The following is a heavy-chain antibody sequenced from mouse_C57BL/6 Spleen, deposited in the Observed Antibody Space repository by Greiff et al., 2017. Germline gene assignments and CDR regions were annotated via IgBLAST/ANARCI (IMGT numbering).Heavy chain of an antibody. CDR1: GYTFTSYW. J-gene: IGHJ3*01. V-gene: IGHV1-52*01. D-gene: IGHD3-2*02. Sequence: QVQLKQPGAELVRPGSSVKLSCKASGYTFTSYWMHWVKQRPIQGLEWIGNIDPSDSETHYNQKFKDKATLTVDKSSSTAYMQLSSLTSEDSAVYYCARQPAQAAWFAYWGQGTLVTVSA. CDR2: IDPSDSET. CDR3: ARQPAQAAWFAY.